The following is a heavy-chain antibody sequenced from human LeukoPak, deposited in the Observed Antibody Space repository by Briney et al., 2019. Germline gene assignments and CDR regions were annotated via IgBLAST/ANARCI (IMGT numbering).Heavy chain of an antibody. D-gene: IGHD4-17*01. CDR3: ARGLRYFDY. CDR1: GGSISNDNYY. J-gene: IGHJ4*02. Sequence: SETLSLTCTVSGGSISNDNYYWGWIRQPPGKGLEWIGTIYYSGSTYYSPSLKSRVTISVDTSKTQFSLKLSSVTAADTAVYYCARGLRYFDYWGQGTLVTVSS. CDR2: IYYSGST. V-gene: IGHV4-39*01.